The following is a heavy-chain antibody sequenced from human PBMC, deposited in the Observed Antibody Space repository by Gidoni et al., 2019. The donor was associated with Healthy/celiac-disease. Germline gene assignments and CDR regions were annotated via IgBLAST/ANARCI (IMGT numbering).Heavy chain of an antibody. D-gene: IGHD6-13*01. CDR2: IIPIFGTT. CDR1: GVTFGSYA. CDR3: ARPKYSSKSKYYYYGMDV. J-gene: IGHJ6*02. V-gene: IGHV1-69*01. Sequence: QVQLVQSWAEVMKPGSSVMVSCKASGVTFGSYALSWGRQALGQGLEWMGVIIPIFGTTNYAQKCQGRVTITADESKSTAYMELSSLRSEDTAVDYCARPKYSSKSKYYYYGMDVWGQGTTVTVSS.